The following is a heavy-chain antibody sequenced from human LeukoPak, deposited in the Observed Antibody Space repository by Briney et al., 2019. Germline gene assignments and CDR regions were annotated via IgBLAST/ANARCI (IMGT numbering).Heavy chain of an antibody. CDR1: GFTFSDYY. CDR2: ISSSGSTI. V-gene: IGHV3-11*04. D-gene: IGHD3-10*01. Sequence: GGSLRLSCAASGFTFSDYYMSWLRQAPGKGLEWVSYISSSGSTIYYADSVKGRFTISRDNAKNSLYLQMNSLRAEDTAVYYCARDHGAHYYYYYYMDVWGKGTTVTVSS. CDR3: ARDHGAHYYYYYYMDV. J-gene: IGHJ6*03.